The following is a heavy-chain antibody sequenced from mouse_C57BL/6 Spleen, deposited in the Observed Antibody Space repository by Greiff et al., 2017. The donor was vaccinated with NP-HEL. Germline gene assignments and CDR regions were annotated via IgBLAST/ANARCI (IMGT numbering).Heavy chain of an antibody. D-gene: IGHD1-1*01. Sequence: VQLQQPGAELVKPGASVRLSCKASGYTFTSYWMQWVKQRPGQGLEWIGEIDPSDSYTNYNQKFKGKATLTVDTSSSTAYMQLSSLTSEDSAVYYCARWDYGSSYDDYWGQGTTLTVSS. J-gene: IGHJ2*01. V-gene: IGHV1-50*01. CDR1: GYTFTSYW. CDR2: IDPSDSYT. CDR3: ARWDYGSSYDDY.